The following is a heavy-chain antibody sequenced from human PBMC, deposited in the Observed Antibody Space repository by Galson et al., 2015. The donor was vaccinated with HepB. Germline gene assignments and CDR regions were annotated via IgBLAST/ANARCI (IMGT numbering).Heavy chain of an antibody. Sequence: SVKVSCKASGGTFSSYAISWVRQAPGQGLEWMGGIIPIFGTANYAQKFQGRVTITADESTSTAYMELSSLRSEDTAVYYCATGNNSSSWYRYWFDPWGQGTLVTVSS. CDR2: IIPIFGTA. CDR1: GGTFSSYA. V-gene: IGHV1-69*13. D-gene: IGHD6-13*01. J-gene: IGHJ5*02. CDR3: ATGNNSSSWYRYWFDP.